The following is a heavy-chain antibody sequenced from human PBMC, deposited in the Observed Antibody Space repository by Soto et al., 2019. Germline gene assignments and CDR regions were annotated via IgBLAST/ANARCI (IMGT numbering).Heavy chain of an antibody. J-gene: IGHJ4*02. Sequence: LRLSCAASGFTFSSYAMHWVRQAPGKGLEWVAVISYDGSNKYYADSVKGRFTISRDNSKNTVYLQMDSLRAEDTAVYYCARDVVIRGIGEFDYWGQGTLVTVSS. CDR2: ISYDGSNK. D-gene: IGHD2-21*01. V-gene: IGHV3-30-3*01. CDR3: ARDVVIRGIGEFDY. CDR1: GFTFSSYA.